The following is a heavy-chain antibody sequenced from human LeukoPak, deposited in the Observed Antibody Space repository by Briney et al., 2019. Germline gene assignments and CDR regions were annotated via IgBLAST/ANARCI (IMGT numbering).Heavy chain of an antibody. J-gene: IGHJ6*01. D-gene: IGHD3-10*01. Sequence: GGSLRLSCAASGFTFSSYAMSWVRQAPGKGLEWVSAISGSGGSTYYADSVKGRFTISRDNSKNTLYLQMNSLRAEDTAVYCCARPGYGSGSYPPYGMDFWGQGTTVTVSS. CDR1: GFTFSSYA. V-gene: IGHV3-23*01. CDR3: ARPGYGSGSYPPYGMDF. CDR2: ISGSGGST.